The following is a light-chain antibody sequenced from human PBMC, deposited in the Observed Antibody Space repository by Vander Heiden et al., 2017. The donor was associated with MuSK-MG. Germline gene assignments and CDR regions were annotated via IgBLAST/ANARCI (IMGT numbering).Light chain of an antibody. J-gene: IGKJ1*01. Sequence: EIVLTQSPDTLSLSPGERATLSCRASESVDSIFLAWYQQKAGQAPRLLIYGTSWRATGIPDRFSGSGSETDFTLTISRLEPEDFAVYYCQHYGPSWTFGQGTKVEIK. CDR1: ESVDSIF. V-gene: IGKV3-20*01. CDR3: QHYGPSWT. CDR2: GTS.